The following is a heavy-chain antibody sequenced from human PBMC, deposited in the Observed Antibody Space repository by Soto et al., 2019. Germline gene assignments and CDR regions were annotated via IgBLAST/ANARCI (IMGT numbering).Heavy chain of an antibody. V-gene: IGHV3-30*18. CDR2: ISYDGSNK. J-gene: IGHJ6*03. Sequence: GGSLRLSCAASGFTFSSYGMHWVRQAPGKGLEWVAVISYDGSNKYYADSVKGRFTISRDNSKNTLYLQMNSLRAEDTAVYYCAKDASYDYYYYYYMDVWGKGTTVTVSS. CDR1: GFTFSSYG. D-gene: IGHD2-8*01. CDR3: AKDASYDYYYYYYMDV.